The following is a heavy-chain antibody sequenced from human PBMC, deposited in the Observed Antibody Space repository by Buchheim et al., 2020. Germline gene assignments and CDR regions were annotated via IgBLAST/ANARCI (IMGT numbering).Heavy chain of an antibody. CDR2: ISYDGSNK. D-gene: IGHD1-26*01. CDR3: AKDVDSGSYFDY. V-gene: IGHV3-30*18. J-gene: IGHJ4*02. Sequence: QVQLVESGGGVVQPGRSLRLPCAASGFTFSSYGMHWVRQAPGKGLEWVAVISYDGSNKYYADSVKGRFTISRDNSKNTLYLQMNSLRAEDTAVYYCAKDVDSGSYFDYWGQGTL. CDR1: GFTFSSYG.